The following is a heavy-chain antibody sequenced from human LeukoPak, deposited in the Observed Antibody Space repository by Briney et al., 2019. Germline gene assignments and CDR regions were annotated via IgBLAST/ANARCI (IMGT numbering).Heavy chain of an antibody. CDR1: GFTFSTYA. D-gene: IGHD6-6*01. J-gene: IGHJ4*02. CDR3: ANWIGSSSRDY. Sequence: GGSLRLSCAASGFTFSTYAMTWVRQAPGKGLEWVSGINSNGDEIYYADSVRGRFTISRDNSNNALYLQMDSLRAEDTAVYYCANWIGSSSRDYWGQGTLVSVSS. CDR2: INSNGDEI. V-gene: IGHV3-23*01.